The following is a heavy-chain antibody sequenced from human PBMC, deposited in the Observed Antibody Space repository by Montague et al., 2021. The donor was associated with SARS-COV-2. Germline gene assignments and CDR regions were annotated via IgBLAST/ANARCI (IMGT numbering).Heavy chain of an antibody. J-gene: IGHJ4*02. V-gene: IGHV4-39*01. Sequence: SETLSLTCTVSGGSISSSTYCWGWIRQPPGKGLEWIGNICYSGYTWYNPSLKSRLTMSVDTSKSQFSLMLSSATAADTAVYYCARRHRRGSDSDYWGQGTLVTVSS. CDR3: ARRHRRGSDSDY. CDR1: GGSISSSTYC. D-gene: IGHD1-26*01. CDR2: ICYSGYT.